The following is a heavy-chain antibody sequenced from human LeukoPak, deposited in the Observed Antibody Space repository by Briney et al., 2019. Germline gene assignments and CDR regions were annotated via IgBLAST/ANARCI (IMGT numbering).Heavy chain of an antibody. Sequence: SXXGYXWSXIRQPPGKGLEWIGEINHSGSTNYNPSLKSRVTISVDTSKNQFSLKLSSVTAADAAVYYCARGAYGDPTSFDYWGQGTLVTVSS. CDR2: INHSGST. CDR3: ARGAYGDPTSFDY. V-gene: IGHV4-34*01. CDR1: SXXGYX. J-gene: IGHJ4*02. D-gene: IGHD4-17*01.